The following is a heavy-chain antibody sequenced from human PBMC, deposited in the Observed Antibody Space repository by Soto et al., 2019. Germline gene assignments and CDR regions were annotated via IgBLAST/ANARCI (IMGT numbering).Heavy chain of an antibody. Sequence: QVQLVQSGAEVKTPGSSLKVSCKVSGSRFSNYVISWVRQAPGHGLEWLGRLIPIFNSTKYAQNFQGRVTITADKSTSTASLELSSLRSDDTAVYYCAREDRGKKAGYNGLVSLGYWGQGTLVTVSS. CDR3: AREDRGKKAGYNGLVSLGY. CDR2: LIPIFNST. J-gene: IGHJ4*02. D-gene: IGHD2-2*02. V-gene: IGHV1-69*06. CDR1: GSRFSNYV.